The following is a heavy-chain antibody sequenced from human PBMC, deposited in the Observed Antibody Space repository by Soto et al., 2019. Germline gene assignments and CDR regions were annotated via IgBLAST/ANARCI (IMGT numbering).Heavy chain of an antibody. CDR2: ISSSSSYI. J-gene: IGHJ3*02. D-gene: IGHD1-26*01. CDR3: ARVQRSGSYFHAFDI. V-gene: IGHV3-21*01. Sequence: PGGSLRLSCAASGFTFSSYSMNWVRQAPGKGLEWVSSISSSSSYIYYADSVKGRFTISRDNAKNSLYLQMNSLRAEDTAVYYCARVQRSGSYFHAFDIWGQGTMVTVSS. CDR1: GFTFSSYS.